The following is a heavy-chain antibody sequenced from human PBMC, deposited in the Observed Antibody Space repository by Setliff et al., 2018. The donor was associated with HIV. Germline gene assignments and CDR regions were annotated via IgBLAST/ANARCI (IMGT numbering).Heavy chain of an antibody. V-gene: IGHV1-69*13. J-gene: IGHJ5*02. Sequence: GASVKVSCKASGGTFSRYGVTWVRQAPGQGLEWMGGIIPIFGTTNYAQKFQGRVTITADESTSTAYMELSNLRSEDTAVYYCARDHPHCSGGSCFLGNWFDPWGQGTLVTVSS. CDR2: IIPIFGTT. CDR1: GGTFSRYG. CDR3: ARDHPHCSGGSCFLGNWFDP. D-gene: IGHD2-15*01.